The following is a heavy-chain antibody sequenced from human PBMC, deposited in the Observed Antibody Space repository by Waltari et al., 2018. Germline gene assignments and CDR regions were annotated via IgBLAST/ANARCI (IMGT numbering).Heavy chain of an antibody. CDR1: GYTFTGYY. CDR2: INPNSGGT. Sequence: QVQLVQSGAEVKKPGASVKVSCKASGYTFTGYYMHWVRQAPGQGLEWMGWINPNSGGTNYAQKFQGRVTMTRDTSISTAYMELSRLRSDDTAVYYCARDRGIRGQRLYYFDYWGQGTLVTVSS. V-gene: IGHV1-2*02. D-gene: IGHD6-25*01. J-gene: IGHJ4*02. CDR3: ARDRGIRGQRLYYFDY.